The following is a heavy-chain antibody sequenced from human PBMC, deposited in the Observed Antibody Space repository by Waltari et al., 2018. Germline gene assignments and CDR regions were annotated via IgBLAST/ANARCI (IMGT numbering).Heavy chain of an antibody. J-gene: IGHJ3*02. CDR2: IVVGSGNT. Sequence: QMQLVQSGPEVKKSGTSVKVSCKASGFTFTSSAMQWVRQARGQRLEWIGWIVVGSGNTNYAQKFQERVTITRDMSTSTAYMELSSLRSEDTAVYYCAAGMDTAMVNDAFDIWGQGTMVTVSS. CDR1: GFTFTSSA. V-gene: IGHV1-58*02. CDR3: AAGMDTAMVNDAFDI. D-gene: IGHD5-18*01.